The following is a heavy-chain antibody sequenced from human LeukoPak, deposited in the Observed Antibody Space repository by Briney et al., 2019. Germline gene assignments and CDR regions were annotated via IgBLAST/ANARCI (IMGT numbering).Heavy chain of an antibody. CDR2: VYYSGST. J-gene: IGHJ2*01. CDR1: GGSVSNIIYY. V-gene: IGHV4-39*07. D-gene: IGHD3-9*01. Sequence: SETLFLTCTVSGGSVSNIIYYWDWIRQPPGKGLEWIGSVYYSGSTYYNPSLKSRITISVDTSKNQLSLKLNSVTAADTAVYYCAREVADYDLLTGYSPRWYFDLWGRGTLVTVSS. CDR3: AREVADYDLLTGYSPRWYFDL.